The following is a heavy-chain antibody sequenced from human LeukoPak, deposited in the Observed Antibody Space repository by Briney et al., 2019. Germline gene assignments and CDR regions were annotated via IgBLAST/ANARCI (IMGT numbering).Heavy chain of an antibody. CDR1: GFTFSTYC. V-gene: IGHV3-74*01. J-gene: IGHJ4*02. Sequence: GGSLRLSCAASGFTFSTYCMHWVRQAPGKGPMWVSRICPDGTVTNYADSVKARFIISRDNARNTVYLQMNSLRVEDTAVYFCASQYTSSRIFDDWGQGTLVTVSS. CDR3: ASQYTSSRIFDD. D-gene: IGHD6-13*01. CDR2: ICPDGTVT.